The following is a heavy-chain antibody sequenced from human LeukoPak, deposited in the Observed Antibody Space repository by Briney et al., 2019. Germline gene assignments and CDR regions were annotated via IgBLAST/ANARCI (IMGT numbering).Heavy chain of an antibody. CDR3: ARVRGELLPLTFDY. CDR2: INHSGST. D-gene: IGHD1-26*01. J-gene: IGHJ4*02. V-gene: IGHV4-34*01. Sequence: SETLSLTCAVYGGSFTNYYWSWIRQPPGKGLEWIGEINHSGSTKCNPSLKSRVTISIDTSKNQLSLKLSSVTAADTAVYYCARVRGELLPLTFDYWGQGTLVTVSS. CDR1: GGSFTNYY.